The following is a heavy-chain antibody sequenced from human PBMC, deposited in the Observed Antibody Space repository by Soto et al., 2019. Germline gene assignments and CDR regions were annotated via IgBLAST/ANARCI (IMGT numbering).Heavy chain of an antibody. J-gene: IGHJ2*01. Sequence: GGSLRLSCAASGFTFSCYIMNWVRQAPGKGLEWVSYIASTSRNIYYADTVKGRFTISRDNAKNSLYLQMNSLRDEDTAVYYCARGPSAAAPLSDWYFDLWGRGTLVTVSS. CDR1: GFTFSCYI. D-gene: IGHD2-2*01. V-gene: IGHV3-48*02. CDR3: ARGPSAAAPLSDWYFDL. CDR2: IASTSRNI.